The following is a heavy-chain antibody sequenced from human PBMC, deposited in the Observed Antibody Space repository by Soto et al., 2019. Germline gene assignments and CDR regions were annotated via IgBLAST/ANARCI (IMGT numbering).Heavy chain of an antibody. CDR1: GGSISSYY. D-gene: IGHD2-21*02. CDR2: IYYSGST. V-gene: IGHV4-59*01. CDR3: ARARGGYGGNSEDFDY. Sequence: PSETLSLTCTVSGGSISSYYWSWIRQPPGKGLEWIGYIYYSGSTNYNPSLKSRVTISVDTSKNQFSLKLSSVTAADTAVYYCARARGGYGGNSEDFDYWGQGTLVTVS. J-gene: IGHJ4*02.